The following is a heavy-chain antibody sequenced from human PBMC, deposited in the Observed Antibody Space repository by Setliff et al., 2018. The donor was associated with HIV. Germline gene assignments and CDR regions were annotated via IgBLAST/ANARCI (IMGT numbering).Heavy chain of an antibody. CDR1: GGAFNGYY. CDR3: ASQSYDYVWGSYRYTSLDY. CDR2: INHKGVT. D-gene: IGHD3-16*02. V-gene: IGHV4-34*01. J-gene: IGHJ4*02. Sequence: SETLSLTCAVYGGAFNGYYWTWIRQSPGRGLEWIGEINHKGVTNYSPSLMRRATISAETSKNQFSLRLSSVTAADTALYYCASQSYDYVWGSYRYTSLDYWGQGTLVTVSS.